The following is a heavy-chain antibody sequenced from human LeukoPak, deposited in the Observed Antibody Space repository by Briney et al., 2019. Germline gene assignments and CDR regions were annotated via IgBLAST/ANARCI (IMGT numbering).Heavy chain of an antibody. CDR1: GGSISSYY. Sequence: SETLSLTCTVSGGSISSYYWSWIRQPPGKGLEWIGYIYYSGSTNYNPSLKSRVTISVDTSKNQFSLKLSSVTAADTAVYYCARTLDLWYSSSSYGQYYFDYWGQGTLVTVSS. D-gene: IGHD6-6*01. J-gene: IGHJ4*02. CDR2: IYYSGST. V-gene: IGHV4-59*01. CDR3: ARTLDLWYSSSSYGQYYFDY.